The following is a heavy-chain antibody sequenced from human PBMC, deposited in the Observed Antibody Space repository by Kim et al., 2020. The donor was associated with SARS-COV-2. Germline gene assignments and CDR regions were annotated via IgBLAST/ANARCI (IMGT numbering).Heavy chain of an antibody. CDR3: ARDRHYYFDSSGSNYYGMDA. J-gene: IGHJ6*02. D-gene: IGHD3-22*01. CDR1: GLTFSIYS. Sequence: GGSLRLSCAASGLTFSIYSMNWVRQAPGKGLEWVSYISDSSSTIYYPDSVKGRFTISRDNAKNSLYLHMTSLRDEDTAVYYCARDRHYYFDSSGSNYYGMDAWGPGTTVTVSS. CDR2: ISDSSSTI. V-gene: IGHV3-48*02.